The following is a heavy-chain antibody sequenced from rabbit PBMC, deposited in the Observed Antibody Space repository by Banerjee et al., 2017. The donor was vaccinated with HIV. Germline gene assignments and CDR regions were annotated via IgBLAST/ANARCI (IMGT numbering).Heavy chain of an antibody. V-gene: IGHV1S45*01. CDR1: GFSFSSSYW. D-gene: IGHD6-1*01. CDR3: ARGYPTYVGYGDATFNF. CDR2: INTGTSGT. Sequence: EESGGDLVKPEGSLTLTCTASGFSFSSSYWICWVRQAPGKGLEWIACINTGTSGTWYATWVKGRFTISKTSSSTVDLKMTSLTAADTATYFCARGYPTYVGYGDATFNFWGPG. J-gene: IGHJ4*01.